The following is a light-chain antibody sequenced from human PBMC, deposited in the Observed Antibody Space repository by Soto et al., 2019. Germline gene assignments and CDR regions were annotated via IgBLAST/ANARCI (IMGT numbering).Light chain of an antibody. Sequence: EIVLTQSPATLSLSPGERGTLSWRASESVTDYLAWYQQKPGQAPRLLVYDVSYRAAGIPTRFSGGGSGTDFTLTISNVEPEDFAVYYCQQRSEWPWTFGQGTKVDI. CDR3: QQRSEWPWT. V-gene: IGKV3-11*01. CDR2: DVS. CDR1: ESVTDY. J-gene: IGKJ1*01.